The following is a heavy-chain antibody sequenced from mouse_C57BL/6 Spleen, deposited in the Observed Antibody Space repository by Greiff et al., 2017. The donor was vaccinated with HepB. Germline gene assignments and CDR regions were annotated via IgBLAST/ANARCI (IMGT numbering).Heavy chain of an antibody. CDR2: INYDGSST. J-gene: IGHJ2*01. D-gene: IGHD1-1*01. Sequence: DVHLVESEGGLVQPGSSMKLSCTASGFTFSDYYMAWVRQVPEKGPEWVANINYDGSSTYYLDSLKSRFIISRDNAKNILYLQMSSLKSEDTATYYCARAIYYYGSRVDYWGQGTTLTVSS. V-gene: IGHV5-16*01. CDR3: ARAIYYYGSRVDY. CDR1: GFTFSDYY.